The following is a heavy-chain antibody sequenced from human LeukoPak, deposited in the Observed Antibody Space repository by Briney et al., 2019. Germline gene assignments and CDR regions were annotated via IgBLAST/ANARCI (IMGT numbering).Heavy chain of an antibody. J-gene: IGHJ4*02. CDR1: GYTLTELS. CDR3: ARDRGITMIVVGLFDY. D-gene: IGHD3-22*01. CDR2: FDPEDGET. V-gene: IGHV1-24*01. Sequence: ASVKVSCKVSGYTLTELSMHWVRQAPGKGLEWMGGFDPEDGETIYAQKFQGRVTMTTDTSTSTAYMELRSLRSDDTAVYYCARDRGITMIVVGLFDYWGQGTLVTVSS.